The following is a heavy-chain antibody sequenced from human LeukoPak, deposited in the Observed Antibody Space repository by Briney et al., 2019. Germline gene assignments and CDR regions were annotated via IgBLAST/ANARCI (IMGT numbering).Heavy chain of an antibody. D-gene: IGHD4-23*01. CDR2: IHYSGST. Sequence: SETLSLTCTVSGGSISSSSYYWGWIRQPPGKGLEWIGSIHYSGSTYYNPSLKSRVTISVDTSKNQFSLKLSSVTAADTAVYYCASLYDGGNYFDYWGQGTLVTVSS. CDR3: ASLYDGGNYFDY. J-gene: IGHJ4*02. V-gene: IGHV4-39*01. CDR1: GGSISSSSYY.